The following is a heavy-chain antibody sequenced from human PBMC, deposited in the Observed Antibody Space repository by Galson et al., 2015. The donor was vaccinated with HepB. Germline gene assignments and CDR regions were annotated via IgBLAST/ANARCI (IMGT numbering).Heavy chain of an antibody. CDR2: ISYDGSNK. Sequence: SLRLSCAASGFTFRNFAMHWVRQAPGKGLEWVAVISYDGSNKYDADSVKGRFTISRDNSKNTLYLQMNSLRDEDTAVYYCARVGSSGWYGMDVWGQGTMVTVSS. CDR1: GFTFRNFA. D-gene: IGHD6-19*01. CDR3: ARVGSSGWYGMDV. V-gene: IGHV3-30*04. J-gene: IGHJ6*02.